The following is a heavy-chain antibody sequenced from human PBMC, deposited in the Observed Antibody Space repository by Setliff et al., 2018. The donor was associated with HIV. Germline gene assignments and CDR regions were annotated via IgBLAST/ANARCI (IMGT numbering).Heavy chain of an antibody. CDR1: GYTFTGYF. V-gene: IGHV1-2*06. Sequence: ASVKVSCKASGYTFTGYFIHWVRQATGQGLEWMGRIIPNSAGTNYAQKFQGRVTMTRDTSISTAYMELSRLRSDDTAVYYCATKVYCTNGVCLDAFDIWGQGTMVTV. CDR3: ATKVYCTNGVCLDAFDI. CDR2: IIPNSAGT. D-gene: IGHD2-8*01. J-gene: IGHJ3*02.